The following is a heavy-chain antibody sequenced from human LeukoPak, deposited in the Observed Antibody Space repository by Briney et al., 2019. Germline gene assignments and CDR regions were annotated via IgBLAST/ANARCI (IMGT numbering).Heavy chain of an antibody. J-gene: IGHJ4*02. D-gene: IGHD3-9*01. CDR3: ARVPDYDILTGYYDY. CDR2: ISGSGGST. CDR1: GFTFSSYA. V-gene: IGHV3-23*01. Sequence: PGGSLRLSCAASGFTFSSYAMSWVRQAPGKGLEWVSAISGSGGSTYYADSVKGRFTISRDNAKNSLYLQMNSLRAEDTAVYYCARVPDYDILTGYYDYWGQGTLVTVSS.